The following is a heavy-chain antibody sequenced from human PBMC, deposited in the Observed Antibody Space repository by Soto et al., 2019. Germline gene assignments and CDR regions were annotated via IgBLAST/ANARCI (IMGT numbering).Heavy chain of an antibody. J-gene: IGHJ6*02. CDR3: ARGDPYYDILTGSTNYYYYGMDV. V-gene: IGHV1-69*13. D-gene: IGHD3-9*01. CDR2: IIPIFGTA. CDR1: GGTFSSYA. Sequence: SVKVSCKASGGTFSSYAISWVRQAPGQGLEWMGRIIPIFGTANYAQKFQGRVTITADESTSTAYMELSSLRSEGTAVYYCARGDPYYDILTGSTNYYYYGMDVWGQGTTVTVSS.